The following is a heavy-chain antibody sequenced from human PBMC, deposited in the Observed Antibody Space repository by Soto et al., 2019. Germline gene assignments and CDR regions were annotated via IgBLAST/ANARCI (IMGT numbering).Heavy chain of an antibody. CDR1: GGTFSSYA. Sequence: QVQLVQSGAEVKEPGSSVKVSCKAFGGTFSSYAICWVRQAPGQGLEWMGGIIPMFDSTNYAQKFQDRVTITADESTSTAFMELSSLRSEDTAVYYCARRVVVTSVRDIAYYYYGLDVWGQGTTVTVSS. J-gene: IGHJ6*02. CDR3: ARRVVVTSVRDIAYYYYGLDV. V-gene: IGHV1-69*01. D-gene: IGHD2-21*02. CDR2: IIPMFDST.